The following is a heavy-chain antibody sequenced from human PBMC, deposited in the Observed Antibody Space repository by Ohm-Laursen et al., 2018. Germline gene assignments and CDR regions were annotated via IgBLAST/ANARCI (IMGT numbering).Heavy chain of an antibody. D-gene: IGHD5/OR15-5a*01. Sequence: SLRLSCAASGFAFTSYGMHWVRQAPGKGLEWVAVISSDGSNKYYADSVRGRFTISRDNSRNTLYLQMDSLRTEDTAVYYCAKAVSTNYYAMDVWGQGTTVTVSS. CDR1: GFAFTSYG. CDR2: ISSDGSNK. V-gene: IGHV3-30*18. CDR3: AKAVSTNYYAMDV. J-gene: IGHJ6*02.